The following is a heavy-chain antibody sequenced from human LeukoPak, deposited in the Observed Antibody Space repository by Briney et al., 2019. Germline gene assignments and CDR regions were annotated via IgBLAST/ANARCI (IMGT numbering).Heavy chain of an antibody. CDR3: ARDTYYYDSSGYSNWFDP. Sequence: GASVKVSCEASGYTFTGYYMHWVRQAPGQGLEWMGRINPNSGGTNYAQKFQGRVTMTRDTSISTAYMELSRLRSDDTAVYYCARDTYYYDSSGYSNWFDPWGQGTLVTVSS. V-gene: IGHV1-2*06. CDR2: INPNSGGT. J-gene: IGHJ5*02. CDR1: GYTFTGYY. D-gene: IGHD3-22*01.